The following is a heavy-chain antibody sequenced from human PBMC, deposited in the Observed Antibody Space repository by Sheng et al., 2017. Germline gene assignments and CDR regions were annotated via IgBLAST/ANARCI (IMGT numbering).Heavy chain of an antibody. V-gene: IGHV3-43D*04. CDR3: VKDLRTHFYGMDV. CDR2: INWDGSNT. Sequence: EVQLVESGGSVVQPGGTLRLSCAASGFTFDDYGMHWVRQVPGKGLEWVSFINWDGSNTYYGDSVKGRFTISRDNRKNSLFLQVNSLRPEDTAFYYCVKDLRTHFYGMDVWDQGP. CDR1: GFTFDDYG. J-gene: IGHJ6*02.